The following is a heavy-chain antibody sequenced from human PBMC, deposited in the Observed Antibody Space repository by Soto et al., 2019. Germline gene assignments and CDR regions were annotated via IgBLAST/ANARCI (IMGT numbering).Heavy chain of an antibody. D-gene: IGHD3-10*01. J-gene: IGHJ4*02. Sequence: GGSLRLSCAASGFTFSSYSMNWVRQAPGKGLEWVSYISSSSTIYYADSVKGRFTISRDNAKNSLYLQMNSLRAEDTAVYYCARGFGELSTKNFDYWGQGTLVTVSS. CDR1: GFTFSSYS. CDR3: ARGFGELSTKNFDY. V-gene: IGHV3-48*01. CDR2: ISSSSTI.